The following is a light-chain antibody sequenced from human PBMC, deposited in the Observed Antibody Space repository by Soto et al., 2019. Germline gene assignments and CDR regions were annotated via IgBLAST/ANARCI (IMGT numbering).Light chain of an antibody. Sequence: QSALTQPASVSGSPGQSITISCTGTSSDIGGYTYVSWYQQHSGKAPKAIIYEVSKRPPGVSNRFSGSKSGNTASLTISGLQAEDEASYFCSSYTTTTPVVFGGGTKLTVL. CDR3: SSYTTTTPVV. J-gene: IGLJ2*01. V-gene: IGLV2-14*01. CDR1: SSDIGGYTY. CDR2: EVS.